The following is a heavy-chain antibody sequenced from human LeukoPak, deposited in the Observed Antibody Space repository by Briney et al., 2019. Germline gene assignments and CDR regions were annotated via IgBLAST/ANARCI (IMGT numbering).Heavy chain of an antibody. CDR1: GFTFSSYW. J-gene: IGHJ4*02. D-gene: IGHD5-24*01. CDR3: ARGVDKMATAFDY. Sequence: GGSLRLSCAASGFTFSSYWMSWVRQAPGKGLEWVANIKQDGSEKYYVDSVKGRFTISRDNAKNSLYLQMNSLRAEDTAVYYCARGVDKMATAFDYXGQGTLVTVSS. CDR2: IKQDGSEK. V-gene: IGHV3-7*01.